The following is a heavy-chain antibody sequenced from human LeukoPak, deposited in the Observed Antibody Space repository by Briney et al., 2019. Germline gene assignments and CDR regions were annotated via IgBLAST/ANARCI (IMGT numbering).Heavy chain of an antibody. Sequence: GGSLRLSCAASGFTFSSYGMSWVRQAPGKGLEWVSAISGSGGSTYYADSVKGRFTISRDNSKNTLYLQMNSLRAEDTAVYYCAKGYYDSSGSGYYYYYYMDVWGKGTTVTISS. D-gene: IGHD3-22*01. CDR2: ISGSGGST. CDR1: GFTFSSYG. V-gene: IGHV3-23*01. CDR3: AKGYYDSSGSGYYYYYYMDV. J-gene: IGHJ6*03.